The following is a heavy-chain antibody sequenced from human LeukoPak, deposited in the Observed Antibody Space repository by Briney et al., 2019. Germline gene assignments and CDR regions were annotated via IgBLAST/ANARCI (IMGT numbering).Heavy chain of an antibody. CDR1: GGSISSGSYY. J-gene: IGHJ5*02. V-gene: IGHV4-61*02. CDR2: IYTSGST. Sequence: SETLSLTCTVSGGSISSGSYYWSWIRQPAGKGLEWIGRIYTSGSTNYNPSLKSRVTISVDTSKNQFSLKLSSVTAADTAVYYCARGLPRRYIVVVPAASNWFDPWGQGTLVTVSS. CDR3: ARGLPRRYIVVVPAASNWFDP. D-gene: IGHD2-2*01.